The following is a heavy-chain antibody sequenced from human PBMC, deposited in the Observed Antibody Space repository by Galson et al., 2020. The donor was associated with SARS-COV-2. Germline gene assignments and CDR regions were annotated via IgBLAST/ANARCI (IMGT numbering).Heavy chain of an antibody. Sequence: GDSLKISCAVSGFTISSHYMNWVRQAPGKGLEWVLIIYGDDTTYYADSVKGRFTISRDNSKNTMFLQMDSLRAEDTAVYYCARAWGYYFDSRWDYWGQGTQVTVSS. J-gene: IGHJ4*02. V-gene: IGHV3-53*01. CDR1: GFTISSHY. CDR2: IYGDDTT. CDR3: ARAWGYYFDSRWDY. D-gene: IGHD3-22*01.